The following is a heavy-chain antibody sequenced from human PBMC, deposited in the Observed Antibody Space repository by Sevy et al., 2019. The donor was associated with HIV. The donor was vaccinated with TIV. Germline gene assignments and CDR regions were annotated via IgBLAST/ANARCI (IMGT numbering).Heavy chain of an antibody. CDR2: ISGSGGET. Sequence: GGSLRLSCAASEFTFNNYAMSWVRQAPGKGLEWVSSISGSGGETYYADSVKGRFTISRDKSENTLYLQMNNLRAEDTAVYYCAKDMIVVVGKALDIWGQGTMVTVSS. CDR1: EFTFNNYA. CDR3: AKDMIVVVGKALDI. J-gene: IGHJ3*02. V-gene: IGHV3-23*01. D-gene: IGHD3-22*01.